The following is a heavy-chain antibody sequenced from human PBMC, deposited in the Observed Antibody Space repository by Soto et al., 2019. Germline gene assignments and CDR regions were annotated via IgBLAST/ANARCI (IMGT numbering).Heavy chain of an antibody. D-gene: IGHD3-22*01. CDR1: GFPFTSSA. CDR3: ATVLYYFDTSGNYFDY. V-gene: IGHV1-58*01. Sequence: QMHLVQSGPEVKKPGTSVKVSCKASGFPFTSSAVQWVRQARGQRLEWIGWIALGSGSTNSAQKFQERVTITRDMSTSTVYMELSSLRSEDTAMYYCATVLYYFDTSGNYFDYWGQGTLVTVSS. CDR2: IALGSGST. J-gene: IGHJ4*02.